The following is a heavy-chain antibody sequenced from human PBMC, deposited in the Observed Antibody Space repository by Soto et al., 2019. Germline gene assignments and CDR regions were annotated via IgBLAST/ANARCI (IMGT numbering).Heavy chain of an antibody. CDR1: GFTFNTCA. D-gene: IGHD1-26*01. Sequence: QVQMVESGGGVVQPGRSLRLSCAASGFTFNTCAKHWVRQAPGKGPEWVAVISYDGNNKYYADSVKGRFTISRDNSKNTLYLQMNSQRAGDTAVYYCARGSHPFDYWGQGNLVTVSS. V-gene: IGHV3-30-3*01. CDR3: ARGSHPFDY. CDR2: ISYDGNNK. J-gene: IGHJ4*02.